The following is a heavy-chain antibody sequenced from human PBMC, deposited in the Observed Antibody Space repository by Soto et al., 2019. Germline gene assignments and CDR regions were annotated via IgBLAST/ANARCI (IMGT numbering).Heavy chain of an antibody. CDR2: IVVGSGNT. D-gene: IGHD6-13*01. V-gene: IGHV1-58*01. J-gene: IGHJ4*02. Sequence: SVKVSCKASGFTFTSSAVQWVRQARGQRLEWIGWIVVGSGNTNYAQKFKERVTITRDMSTSTAYMELSSLRSEDTAVYYCAARAPVGSPFDYWGQGTLVPVSS. CDR3: AARAPVGSPFDY. CDR1: GFTFTSSA.